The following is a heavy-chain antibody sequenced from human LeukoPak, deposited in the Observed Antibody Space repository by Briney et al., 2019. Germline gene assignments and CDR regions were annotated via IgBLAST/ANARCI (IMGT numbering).Heavy chain of an antibody. J-gene: IGHJ4*02. Sequence: PSETLSHTCTVSGGSISSYYWSWIRQPPGKGLEWIGYIYYSGSTNYNPSLKSRVTISVDTSKNQFSLKLSSVTAADTAVYYCACFEGYSYGYHYWGQGTLVTVSS. CDR1: GGSISSYY. D-gene: IGHD5-18*01. V-gene: IGHV4-59*01. CDR2: IYYSGST. CDR3: ACFEGYSYGYHY.